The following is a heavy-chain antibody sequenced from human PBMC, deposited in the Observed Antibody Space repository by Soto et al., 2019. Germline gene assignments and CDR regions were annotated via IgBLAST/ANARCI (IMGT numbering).Heavy chain of an antibody. CDR1: GCSFTSYW. J-gene: IGHJ4*02. CDR2: IYPGDSDT. CDR3: ARRHSGYDYVLPLDY. Sequence: PGESLKISCKGSGCSFTSYWIGWVRQMPGKGLEWMGIIYPGDSDTRYSPSFQGQVTISADKSISTAYLQWSSLKASDTAMYYCARRHSGYDYVLPLDYWGQGTLVTVLL. D-gene: IGHD5-12*01. V-gene: IGHV5-51*01.